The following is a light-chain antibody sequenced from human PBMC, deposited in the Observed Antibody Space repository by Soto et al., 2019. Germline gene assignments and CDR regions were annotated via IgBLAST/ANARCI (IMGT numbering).Light chain of an antibody. Sequence: DIQMTQSPSTLSASVGDRVTITCRSSQSISSWLAWYQQKPGKAPKLLIYKASSLESGVPSRFSGSGSGTEFTLTISSLQPDDFATYYCQQYNSFSLTFGGGTKVEIK. CDR1: QSISSW. V-gene: IGKV1-5*03. CDR2: KAS. CDR3: QQYNSFSLT. J-gene: IGKJ4*01.